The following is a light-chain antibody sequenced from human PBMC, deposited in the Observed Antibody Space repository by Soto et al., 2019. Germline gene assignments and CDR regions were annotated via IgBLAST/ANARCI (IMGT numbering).Light chain of an antibody. J-gene: IGLJ2*01. Sequence: QSVLTQPPSVSGAPGQRVTISCTGGSSNIGACYDVHRYQPLPASAPKLLNYGNTHRPSGVPDRFSGSKSGTSAALAITGLQAEDEADYYFPSCGSSLSVVFGGGTKLTVL. CDR3: PSCGSSLSVV. CDR1: SSNIGACYD. V-gene: IGLV1-40*01. CDR2: GNT.